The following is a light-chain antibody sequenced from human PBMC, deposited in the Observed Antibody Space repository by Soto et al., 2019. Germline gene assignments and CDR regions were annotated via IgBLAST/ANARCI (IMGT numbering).Light chain of an antibody. CDR1: SSDVGGYNY. V-gene: IGLV2-14*01. J-gene: IGLJ1*01. Sequence: QSVLTQPASVSGSPGQSITISCTGTSSDVGGYNYVSWYQQHPGKAPKLMIYEVSNRPSGVSNLFSGSKSGNTASLTISGLQAEDEADYYCSSYTSSSTLYYVFGTGTKVTVL. CDR2: EVS. CDR3: SSYTSSSTLYYV.